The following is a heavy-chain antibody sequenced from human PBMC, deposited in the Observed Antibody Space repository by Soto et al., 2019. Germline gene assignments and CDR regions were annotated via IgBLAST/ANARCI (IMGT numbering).Heavy chain of an antibody. Sequence: QERLVESGGGVVQPGRSLRLSCAVSGFTFSDYGMHWVRQAPGKGLEWVALLWHDGINEYYADSVKGRFTISRDISNNTRYLQMSSLRPEDTAVYYCANSRGDGYKWGLGLDYWGQGTLVTVSS. D-gene: IGHD3-10*01. CDR2: LWHDGINE. V-gene: IGHV3-33*03. J-gene: IGHJ4*02. CDR3: ANSRGDGYKWGLGLDY. CDR1: GFTFSDYG.